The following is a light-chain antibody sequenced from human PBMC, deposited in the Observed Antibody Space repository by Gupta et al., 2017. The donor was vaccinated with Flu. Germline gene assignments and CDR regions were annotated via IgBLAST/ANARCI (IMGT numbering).Light chain of an antibody. V-gene: IGLV2-8*01. Sequence: QSALNQPPSASGSPGQSVTIYCTGTSSDVGGSNYVSWYQQHPGKAPKLMIYEVTKRSSGVPDRFSGSKSANTASLIVSGLQAEDEADYYCSSYAGNNNVVFGGGTKLTVL. CDR3: SSYAGNNNVV. CDR1: SSDVGGSNY. J-gene: IGLJ3*02. CDR2: EVT.